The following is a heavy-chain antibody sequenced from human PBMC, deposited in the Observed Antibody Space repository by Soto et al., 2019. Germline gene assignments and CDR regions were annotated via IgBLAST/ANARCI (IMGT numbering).Heavy chain of an antibody. Sequence: GESLKISCNGSGYSFTSYWISWVRQMPGKGLEWMGRIDPSDSYTNYSPSFQGHVTISADKSISTAYLQWSSLKASDTAMYYCARSPINMLRGVIILRYGMDVWGQGTKVTVYS. V-gene: IGHV5-10-1*01. J-gene: IGHJ6*02. CDR1: GYSFTSYW. CDR3: ARSPINMLRGVIILRYGMDV. D-gene: IGHD3-10*01. CDR2: IDPSDSYT.